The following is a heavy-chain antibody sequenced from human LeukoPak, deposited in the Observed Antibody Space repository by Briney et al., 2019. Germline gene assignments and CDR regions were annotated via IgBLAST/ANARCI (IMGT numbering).Heavy chain of an antibody. CDR2: ITSSGRII. CDR1: GFTFSSYE. V-gene: IGHV3-48*03. CDR3: ASTGGYGSGTYDYYYFGMDV. D-gene: IGHD3-10*01. Sequence: GGSLRLTCAASGFTFSSYEMNWVRQAPGKGLEWVAYITSSGRIIYYADSVKGRFTISRDNAKNSLYLQMNSLRAEDTAVYYCASTGGYGSGTYDYYYFGMDVWGQGTTVTVSS. J-gene: IGHJ6*02.